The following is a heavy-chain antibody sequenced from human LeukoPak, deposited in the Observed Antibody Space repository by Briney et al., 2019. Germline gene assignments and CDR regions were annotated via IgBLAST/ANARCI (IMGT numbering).Heavy chain of an antibody. J-gene: IGHJ6*03. V-gene: IGHV4-61*02. CDR2: IYTSGST. CDR1: GGSISSGSYY. Sequence: PSETLSLTCTVSGGSISSGSYYWSWIRQPAGKGLEWTGRIYTSGSTNYNPSLKSRVTISVDTSKNQFSLKLSSVTAADTAVYYCARAVCSSTSCYPPLLYYYYYYMDVWGKGTTVTVSS. D-gene: IGHD2-2*01. CDR3: ARAVCSSTSCYPPLLYYYYYYMDV.